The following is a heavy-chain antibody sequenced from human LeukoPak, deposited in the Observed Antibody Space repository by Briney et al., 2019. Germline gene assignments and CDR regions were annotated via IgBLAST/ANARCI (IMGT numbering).Heavy chain of an antibody. V-gene: IGHV3-48*03. Sequence: PGGSLRLSCAASGFTFSSYSMNWVRQAPGKGLEWVSYISSSGSTMYYADSVKGRFTISRDNAKNSLYLQMNSLRAEDTAVYYCAREGEQWLEPYNWFDPWGQGTLVTVSS. CDR1: GFTFSSYS. CDR3: AREGEQWLEPYNWFDP. CDR2: ISSSGSTM. J-gene: IGHJ5*02. D-gene: IGHD6-19*01.